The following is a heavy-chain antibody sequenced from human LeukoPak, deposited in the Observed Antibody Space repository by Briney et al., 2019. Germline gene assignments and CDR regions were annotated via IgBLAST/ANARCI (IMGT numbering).Heavy chain of an antibody. V-gene: IGHV4-38-2*02. CDR1: GYSLSRGYY. CDR2: IYYSGST. J-gene: IGHJ3*02. Sequence: SETLSLTCTVSGYSLSRGYYWGWIRQSPGKGLEWIGSIYYSGSTYYNPSLKSRVTISVDTSKNQFSLKLSSVTAADTAVYYCARHAYYYDSSGDLGIWGQGTMVTVSS. CDR3: ARHAYYYDSSGDLGI. D-gene: IGHD3-22*01.